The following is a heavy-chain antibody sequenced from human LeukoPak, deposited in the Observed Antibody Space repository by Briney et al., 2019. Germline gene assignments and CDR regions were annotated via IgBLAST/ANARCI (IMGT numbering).Heavy chain of an antibody. CDR1: GFTFSSYG. CDR2: ISSSSSYI. V-gene: IGHV3-21*04. D-gene: IGHD3-10*01. CDR3: AKDAPGFGFDY. J-gene: IGHJ4*02. Sequence: PGGSLRLSCAASGFTFSSYGMNWVRQAPGKGLEWVSSISSSSSYIYYADSVKGRFTISRDNSKNTLYLQMNSLRAEDTAVYYCAKDAPGFGFDYWGQGTLVTVS.